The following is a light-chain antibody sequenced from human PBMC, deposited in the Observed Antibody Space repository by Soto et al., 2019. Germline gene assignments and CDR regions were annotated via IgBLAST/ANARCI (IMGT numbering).Light chain of an antibody. CDR2: DVS. CDR1: SSDVGRYDF. CDR3: SSYTTSSTFV. J-gene: IGLJ1*01. Sequence: QSVLAQPASVSGSPGQSITISCTGTSSDVGRYDFVSWFQQHPGKAPKLMIYDVSIRPAGVSDHFSGSKSGNTASLTISGLQAEDEADYYCSSYTTSSTFVLGTGTKVTVL. V-gene: IGLV2-14*01.